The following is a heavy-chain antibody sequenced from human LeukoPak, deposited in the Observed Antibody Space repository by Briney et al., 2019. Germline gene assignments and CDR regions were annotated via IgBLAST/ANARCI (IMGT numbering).Heavy chain of an antibody. CDR1: GFTVSSNY. V-gene: IGHV3-53*01. Sequence: GGSLRLSCAASGFTVSSNYMSWVRQAPGKGLEWVSVIYSGGSTYYADSVKGRFTISRDNSKNTLYLQMNSLRAEDTAVYYCAKDVGSGVYYYGMDVWGQGTTVTVSS. CDR2: IYSGGST. CDR3: AKDVGSGVYYYGMDV. D-gene: IGHD3-3*01. J-gene: IGHJ6*02.